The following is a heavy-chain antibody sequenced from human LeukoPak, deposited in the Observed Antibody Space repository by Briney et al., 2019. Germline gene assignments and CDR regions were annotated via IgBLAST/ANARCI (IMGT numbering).Heavy chain of an antibody. V-gene: IGHV1-3*03. D-gene: IGHD5-18*01. J-gene: IGHJ6*03. CDR3: ARGREIQLWFSYYYYMDV. CDR1: GYTFTSYA. CDR2: INAGNGNT. Sequence: ASVKVSCKASGYTFTSYAMHWVRQAPGQRLEWMGWINAGNGNTKYSQEFQGRVTITRDTSASTAYMELSSLRSEDTAVYYCARGREIQLWFSYYYYMDVWGKGTTVTVSS.